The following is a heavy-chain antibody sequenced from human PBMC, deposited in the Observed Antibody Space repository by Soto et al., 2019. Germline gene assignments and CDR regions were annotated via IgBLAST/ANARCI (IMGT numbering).Heavy chain of an antibody. Sequence: QVQLVESGGGVVQPGRSLRLSCVASGFTFSSHAMHWVRQAPGKGLEWVAVIWYDGSKKYYADSVKGRFTVARDDSKNTLYRQMNILRVEDTAVYYCARDPGYSNYDFDYWGQGPLVTV. CDR3: ARDPGYSNYDFDY. J-gene: IGHJ4*02. D-gene: IGHD5-12*01. V-gene: IGHV3-33*01. CDR1: GFTFSSHA. CDR2: IWYDGSKK.